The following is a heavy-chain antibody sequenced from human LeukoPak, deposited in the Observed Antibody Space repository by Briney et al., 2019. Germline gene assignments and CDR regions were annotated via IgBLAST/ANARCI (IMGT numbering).Heavy chain of an antibody. CDR3: AKDLYYYDSSSYPFDY. V-gene: IGHV3-23*01. Sequence: GGSLRLSCAASGFTFSSYAMSWVRQAPGKGLEWVSAISGSGGSTYYADSVKGRFTISRDNSKNTLYLQMNSLRAEDTAVYYCAKDLYYYDSSSYPFDYWGQGTLVTVSS. CDR1: GFTFSSYA. D-gene: IGHD3-22*01. CDR2: ISGSGGST. J-gene: IGHJ4*02.